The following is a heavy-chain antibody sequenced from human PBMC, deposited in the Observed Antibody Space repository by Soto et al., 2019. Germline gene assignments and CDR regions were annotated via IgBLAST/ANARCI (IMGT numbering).Heavy chain of an antibody. CDR3: AGGLLWFGELWAHDY. Sequence: QVQLVQSGAEEKKPGASVKVSCKASGYTFTSYAMHWVRQAPGQRLEWMGWINAGNGNTKYSQKFQGRVTITRDTSASTAYMELSSLRSEDTAVYYWAGGLLWFGELWAHDYWGQGTLVTVSS. CDR2: INAGNGNT. V-gene: IGHV1-3*05. CDR1: GYTFTSYA. D-gene: IGHD3-10*01. J-gene: IGHJ4*02.